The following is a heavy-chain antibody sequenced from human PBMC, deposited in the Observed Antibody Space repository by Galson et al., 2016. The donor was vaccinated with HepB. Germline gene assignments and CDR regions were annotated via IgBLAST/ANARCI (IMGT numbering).Heavy chain of an antibody. J-gene: IGHJ4*02. V-gene: IGHV3-21*01. CDR1: GFTFNTYT. CDR2: ISSNSYYI. CDR3: AGDYCNSDSCSRRFDY. Sequence: SLRLSCAASGFTFNTYTINWVRQAPGVGLEWVSSISSNSYYIYYADSVKGRFTISRDNARKSLYLQMNSLRAEDTAVYFCAGDYCNSDSCSRRFDYWGQGVLVTVSS. D-gene: IGHD2-2*01.